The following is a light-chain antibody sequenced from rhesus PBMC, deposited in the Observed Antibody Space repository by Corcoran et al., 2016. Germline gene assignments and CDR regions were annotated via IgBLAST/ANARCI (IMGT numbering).Light chain of an antibody. J-gene: IGKJ4*01. CDR3: QQYSSSPLT. Sequence: DIQMTQSPSSLSASVGDTVTITCRASQSISSWLARYQQKPGKAPKLRIYKASSLQSGVPSRFSGSGSGTDFTLTISSLQSEDLATYYCQQYSSSPLTFGGGTKVELK. CDR1: QSISSW. V-gene: IGKV1-22*01. CDR2: KAS.